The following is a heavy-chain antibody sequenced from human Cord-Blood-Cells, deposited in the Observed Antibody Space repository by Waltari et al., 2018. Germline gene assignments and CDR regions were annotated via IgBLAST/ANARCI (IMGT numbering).Heavy chain of an antibody. V-gene: IGHV4-30-4*01. CDR1: GGSISSGDYY. J-gene: IGHJ5*02. Sequence: QVQLQESGPGLVKPSQTLSLTCTVSGGSISSGDYYWSWLRQPPGQGLVWIGYIYYSGSTYYHPSLKSRVTISVDTSKNQFSLKLSSVTAADTAVYYCARALGYSYGYNWFDPWGQGTLVTVSS. CDR2: IYYSGST. D-gene: IGHD5-18*01. CDR3: ARALGYSYGYNWFDP.